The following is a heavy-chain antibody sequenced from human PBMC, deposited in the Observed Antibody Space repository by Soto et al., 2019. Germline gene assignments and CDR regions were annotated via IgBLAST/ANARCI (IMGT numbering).Heavy chain of an antibody. CDR1: GGTFSSYA. CDR2: IIPISGTA. Sequence: QVQLVQSGAEVKKPGSSVKVSCKASGGTFSSYAISWVRQAPGQGLEWMGGIIPISGTANYAQKFQGRVTIPEDESTSTASMELSSLRSEDTAAYYCARSQGSSTSLEIYYYYYYGMDVWGQGTTVTVSS. CDR3: ARSQGSSTSLEIYYYYYYGMDV. V-gene: IGHV1-69*01. D-gene: IGHD2-2*01. J-gene: IGHJ6*02.